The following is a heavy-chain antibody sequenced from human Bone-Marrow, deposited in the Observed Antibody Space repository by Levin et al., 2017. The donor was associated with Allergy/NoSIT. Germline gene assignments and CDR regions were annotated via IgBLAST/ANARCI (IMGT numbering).Heavy chain of an antibody. V-gene: IGHV1-46*01. J-gene: IGHJ4*02. CDR2: INPSGGST. CDR1: GYTFTSYY. CDR3: ARGYCSSTSCYEVPYFDY. Sequence: ASVKVSCKASGYTFTSYYMHWVRQAPGQGLEWMGIINPSGGSTSYAQKFQGRVTMTRDTSTSTVYMELSSLRSEDTAVYYCARGYCSSTSCYEVPYFDYWGQGTLVTVSS. D-gene: IGHD2-2*01.